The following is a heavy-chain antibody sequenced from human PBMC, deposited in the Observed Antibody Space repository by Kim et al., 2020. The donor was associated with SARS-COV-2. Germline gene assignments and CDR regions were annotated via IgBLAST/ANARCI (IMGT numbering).Heavy chain of an antibody. CDR2: ISSSSSTI. J-gene: IGHJ3*02. CDR1: GFTFSSYS. Sequence: GGSLRLSCAASGFTFSSYSMNWVRQAPGKGLEWVSYISSSSSTIYYADSVKGRFTISRDNAKNSLYLQMNSLRAEDTAVYYCARDFGSLAFEIWGQGTMVTVSS. CDR3: ARDFGSLAFEI. V-gene: IGHV3-48*01. D-gene: IGHD3-10*01.